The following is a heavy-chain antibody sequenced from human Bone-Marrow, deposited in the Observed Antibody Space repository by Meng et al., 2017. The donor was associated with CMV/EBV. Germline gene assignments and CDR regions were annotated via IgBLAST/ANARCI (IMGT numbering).Heavy chain of an antibody. CDR1: LTFGGCA. D-gene: IGHD3-3*01. Sequence: LTFGGCAVILGHQAPGEGRERVSGIGGGGGSTYYADSGKDRFTISRENSRNKLYRQMNSLRAEDTAVYYCARPGVYDFWSGYNGFRYWGQGTLVTVSS. J-gene: IGHJ4*02. CDR3: ARPGVYDFWSGYNGFRY. V-gene: IGHV3-23*01. CDR2: IGGGGGST.